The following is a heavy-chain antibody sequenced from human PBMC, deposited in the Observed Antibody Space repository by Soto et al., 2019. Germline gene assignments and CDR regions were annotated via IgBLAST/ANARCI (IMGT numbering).Heavy chain of an antibody. J-gene: IGHJ5*02. CDR1: GGSISSSNW. D-gene: IGHD4-17*01. Sequence: QVQLQESGPGLVKPSGTLSLTCAVSGGSISSSNWWSWVRQPPGKGLEWIGEIYHSGSTNYNPSLSSRVPIAVDKSKNQFSLKLSSVTAADTAVYYCASHPDYGDSVSAVRFDPWGQGTLVTVSS. CDR3: ASHPDYGDSVSAVRFDP. V-gene: IGHV4-4*02. CDR2: IYHSGST.